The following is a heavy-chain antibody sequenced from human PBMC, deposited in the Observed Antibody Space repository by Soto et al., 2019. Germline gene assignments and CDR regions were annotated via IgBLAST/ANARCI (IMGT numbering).Heavy chain of an antibody. CDR2: ISYDGSNK. CDR3: AKDRHDFWSGYDYFDY. D-gene: IGHD3-3*01. J-gene: IGHJ4*02. V-gene: IGHV3-30*18. CDR1: GFTFSDHY. Sequence: GGSLRLSCAASGFTFSDHYMDWVRQAPGKGLEWVAVISYDGSNKYYADSVKGRFTISRDNSKNTLYLQMNSLRAEDTAVYYCAKDRHDFWSGYDYFDYWGQGTLVTVSS.